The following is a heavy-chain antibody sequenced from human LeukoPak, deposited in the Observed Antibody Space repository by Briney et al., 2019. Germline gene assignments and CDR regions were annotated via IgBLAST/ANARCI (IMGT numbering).Heavy chain of an antibody. CDR1: GGTFSSYA. J-gene: IGHJ3*02. V-gene: IGHV1-69*04. CDR3: ARARSRITFGGIRHAFDI. CDR2: IIPLLGTT. D-gene: IGHD3-16*01. Sequence: GSSVKVSCKASGGTFSSYAMNWVRQAPGQGLEWVARIIPLLGTTNHAQKLQGRVTVTADTSTNTAYMELTSLISDDTAVYYCARARSRITFGGIRHAFDIWGQGTLVTVSS.